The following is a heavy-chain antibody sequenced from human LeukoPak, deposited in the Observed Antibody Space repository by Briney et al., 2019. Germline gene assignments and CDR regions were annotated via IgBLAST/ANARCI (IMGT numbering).Heavy chain of an antibody. J-gene: IGHJ5*02. D-gene: IGHD3-22*01. Sequence: PSQTLSLTCTVSGGSISSGDYYWSWIRQPPGKGLEWIGDIYYSGSTNYNPSLKSRVTISVDTSKNQFSLKLSSVTAADTAVYYCARQTQYYYDSSGYPRNSCWFDPWGQGTLVTVSS. CDR1: GGSISSGDYY. CDR2: IYYSGST. V-gene: IGHV4-30-4*08. CDR3: ARQTQYYYDSSGYPRNSCWFDP.